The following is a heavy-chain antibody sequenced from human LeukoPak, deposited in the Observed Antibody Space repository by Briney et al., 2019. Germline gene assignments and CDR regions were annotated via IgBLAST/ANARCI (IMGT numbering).Heavy chain of an antibody. CDR2: INPNSGGT. CDR1: GYTFTGYY. J-gene: IGHJ6*03. V-gene: IGHV1-2*02. D-gene: IGHD6-13*01. CDR3: ARDPGSSRSLPMDV. Sequence: ASVKVSCKASGYTFTGYYMHWVRQAPGQGLEWMGWINPNSGGTNYAQKFQGRVTMTRDTSISTAYMELSRLRSDDTAVYYCARDPGSSRSLPMDVWGKGTTVTVSS.